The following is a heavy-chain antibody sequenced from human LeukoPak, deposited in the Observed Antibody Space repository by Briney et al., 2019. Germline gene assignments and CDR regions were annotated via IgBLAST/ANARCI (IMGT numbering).Heavy chain of an antibody. Sequence: GGSLRLSCAASGFTFSSYAMHWVRQAPGKGLEYVSAISSNGGSTYYANSVKGRFTISRDNSKNTLYLQMGSLRAEDMAVYYCARPGNYDSSGFYYWGQGTLVTVSP. CDR1: GFTFSSYA. J-gene: IGHJ4*02. CDR3: ARPGNYDSSGFYY. CDR2: ISSNGGST. D-gene: IGHD3-22*01. V-gene: IGHV3-64*01.